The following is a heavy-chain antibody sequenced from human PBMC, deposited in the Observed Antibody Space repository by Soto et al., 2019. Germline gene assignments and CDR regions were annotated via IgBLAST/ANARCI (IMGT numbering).Heavy chain of an antibody. CDR1: GYTFTGHY. J-gene: IGHJ3*02. CDR3: AREPMVRAANGFDI. V-gene: IGHV1-2*02. D-gene: IGHD3-10*01. Sequence: ASVKVSCKASGYTFTGHYMHWVRQAPGQGLEWMGWINPNSVGTNYAQKFQGRVTMTRDTSISTAYMELSRLRSDDTAVYYCAREPMVRAANGFDIWGQGTMVTVS. CDR2: INPNSVGT.